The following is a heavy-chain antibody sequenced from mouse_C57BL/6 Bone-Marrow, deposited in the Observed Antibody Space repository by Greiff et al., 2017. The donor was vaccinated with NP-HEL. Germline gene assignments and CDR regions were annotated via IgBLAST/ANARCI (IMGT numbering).Heavy chain of an antibody. CDR2: IYPRSGNT. J-gene: IGHJ2*01. Sequence: VKLMESGAELARPGASVKLSCKASGYTFTSYGISWVKQRTGQGLEWIGEIYPRSGNTYYNEKFKGKATLTADKSSSTAYMELRSLTSEDSAVYFCARRDTTGDYWGQGTTLTVSS. D-gene: IGHD1-1*01. V-gene: IGHV1-81*01. CDR3: ARRDTTGDY. CDR1: GYTFTSYG.